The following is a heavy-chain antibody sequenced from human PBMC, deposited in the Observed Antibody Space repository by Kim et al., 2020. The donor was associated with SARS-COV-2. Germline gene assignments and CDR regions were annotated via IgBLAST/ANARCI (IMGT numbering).Heavy chain of an antibody. Sequence: SVKVSCNASGGTFSSYAISWVRQAPGQGLEWMGGIIPIFGTANYAQKFQGRVTITADESTSTAYMELSSLRSEDTAVYYCARDQWGCSGGSCYYGGYFDYWGQGTLVTVSS. D-gene: IGHD2-15*01. CDR3: ARDQWGCSGGSCYYGGYFDY. CDR1: GGTFSSYA. V-gene: IGHV1-69*13. J-gene: IGHJ4*02. CDR2: IIPIFGTA.